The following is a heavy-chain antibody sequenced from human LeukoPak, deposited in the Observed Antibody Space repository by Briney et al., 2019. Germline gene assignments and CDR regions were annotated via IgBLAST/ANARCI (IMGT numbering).Heavy chain of an antibody. J-gene: IGHJ4*02. V-gene: IGHV3-64D*06. Sequence: PGGSLRLSCSASEFTFSSYAMHWVRQAPGKGLEYVSAIRSSGGGTYYADSVKGRFTISRDNSRNTLYLQMSSLRAEDTAVYYCVPPPGWLRDFDYWGQGTLVTVSS. CDR1: EFTFSSYA. CDR2: IRSSGGGT. D-gene: IGHD5-12*01. CDR3: VPPPGWLRDFDY.